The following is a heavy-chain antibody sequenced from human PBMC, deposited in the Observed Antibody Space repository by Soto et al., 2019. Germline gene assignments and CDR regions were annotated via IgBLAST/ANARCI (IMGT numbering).Heavy chain of an antibody. CDR3: AREAAVAGTPLYYYYYGMDV. V-gene: IGHV1-2*02. CDR2: INPNSGGT. D-gene: IGHD6-19*01. CDR1: GYTFTGYY. Sequence: ASVKVSCKASGYTFTGYYMHWVRQAPGQGLEWMGWINPNSGGTNYAQKFQGRVTMTRDTSISTAYMALSRLRSDDTAVYYCAREAAVAGTPLYYYYYGMDVWGQGTTVTVSS. J-gene: IGHJ6*02.